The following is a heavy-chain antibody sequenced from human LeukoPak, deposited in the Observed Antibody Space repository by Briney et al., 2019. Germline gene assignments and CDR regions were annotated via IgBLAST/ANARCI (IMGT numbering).Heavy chain of an antibody. Sequence: PGGSLRLSCAASGFTFSSYGMSWVRQAPGKGLEWVSAISGSGGSTYYADSVKGRFTISRDNSKNTLYLQMNSLRTDDTAVYYCARAGGYSLYYYYYMDVWGKGTTVTVSS. J-gene: IGHJ6*03. CDR1: GFTFSSYG. CDR3: ARAGGYSLYYYYYMDV. CDR2: ISGSGGST. V-gene: IGHV3-23*01. D-gene: IGHD2-15*01.